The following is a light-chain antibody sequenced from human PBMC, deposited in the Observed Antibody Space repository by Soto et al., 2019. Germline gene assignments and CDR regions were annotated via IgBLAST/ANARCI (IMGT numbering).Light chain of an antibody. CDR1: TSNIGSNS. CDR2: HNH. V-gene: IGLV1-44*01. J-gene: IGLJ1*01. CDR3: GSWDSSLSAYV. Sequence: QSVLTQPPSASGTPGQRVTISCAGSTSNIGSNSVIWYQQFPGTAPTLLIYHNHLRPSGVPDRFSGSKSGTSATLGITGFQTGDEADYYCGSWDSSLSAYVFGTGTKVTVL.